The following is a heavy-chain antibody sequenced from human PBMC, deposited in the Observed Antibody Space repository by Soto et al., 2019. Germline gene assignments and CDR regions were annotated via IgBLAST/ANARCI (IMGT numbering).Heavy chain of an antibody. Sequence: QIQLVQSGGDVKTPGASVKVSCTTSRYTFTSHGIAWVRQAPGQVLEWMGWISTFNGKTDYAQKFQGRVTMTADTITSTVHMELRSLRSDDTAVYYCARLLTEGATFREDAFDVWGPGTKVTVSS. J-gene: IGHJ3*01. CDR3: ARLLTEGATFREDAFDV. CDR2: ISTFNGKT. V-gene: IGHV1-18*01. CDR1: RYTFTSHG. D-gene: IGHD3-9*01.